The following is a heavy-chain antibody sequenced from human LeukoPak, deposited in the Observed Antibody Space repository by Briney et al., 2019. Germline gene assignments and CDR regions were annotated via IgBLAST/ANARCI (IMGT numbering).Heavy chain of an antibody. J-gene: IGHJ4*02. CDR3: ARTVLAVDTAMAIDY. V-gene: IGHV5-51*01. CDR1: GSSFTSYW. Sequence: GESLQISCKGSGSSFTSYWIGWVRQLPGKGLEWMGIIYPGDSDTRYSPSFQGQVTISADKSISTAYLQWSSLKASDTAMYYCARTVLAVDTAMAIDYWGQGTLVTVSS. CDR2: IYPGDSDT. D-gene: IGHD5-18*01.